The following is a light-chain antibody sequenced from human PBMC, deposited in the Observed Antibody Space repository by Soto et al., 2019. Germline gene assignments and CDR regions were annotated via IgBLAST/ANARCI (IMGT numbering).Light chain of an antibody. CDR1: SSDVGPYDY. Sequence: QSALTQPASVSGSPGQSITISCTGTSSDVGPYDYVSWYQRHPGKAPKLMIYEVSNRPSGVSNRFSGSKSGNTASLTISGLQAEYEADYYCSSYTSSSTYVFGTGTKLTVL. CDR2: EVS. V-gene: IGLV2-14*01. CDR3: SSYTSSSTYV. J-gene: IGLJ1*01.